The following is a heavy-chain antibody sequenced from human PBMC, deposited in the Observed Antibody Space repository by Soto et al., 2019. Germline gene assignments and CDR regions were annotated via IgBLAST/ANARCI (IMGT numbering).Heavy chain of an antibody. J-gene: IGHJ3*02. Sequence: GGSLRLSCAASGFTFSSYSMNWVRQAPGKGLEWVSSISSSSSYIYYAASVKGRFTISRDNAKNSLYLQMNSLRAEDTAVYYCASLEGPLVAATQGDAFDIWGQGTMVTVSS. V-gene: IGHV3-21*01. CDR3: ASLEGPLVAATQGDAFDI. CDR1: GFTFSSYS. D-gene: IGHD2-15*01. CDR2: ISSSSSYI.